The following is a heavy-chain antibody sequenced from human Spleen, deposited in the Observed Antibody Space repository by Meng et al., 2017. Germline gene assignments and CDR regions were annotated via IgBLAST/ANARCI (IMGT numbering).Heavy chain of an antibody. CDR1: GDSISSRDW. CDR3: VRNEGYSFGA. Sequence: QLQRKGSGPGMVMPSGTLSLTCAVSGDSISSRDWWSWVRQPPGKGLEWIGEISQGSGRTNYNPSLKSRVTISLDKSKNQFSLNVNSVTAADTAVYYCVRNEGYSFGAWGQGTLVTVSS. D-gene: IGHD2-21*01. CDR2: ISQGSGRT. J-gene: IGHJ5*02. V-gene: IGHV4-4*02.